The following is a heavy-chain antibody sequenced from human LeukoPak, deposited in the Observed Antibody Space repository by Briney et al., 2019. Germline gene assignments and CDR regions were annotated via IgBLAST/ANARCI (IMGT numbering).Heavy chain of an antibody. CDR1: GGSISSYY. CDR2: IYYSVTT. D-gene: IGHD6-13*01. Sequence: PSETLSLTCPVSGGSISSYYWSWIRQPPGKGLEWIGYIYYSVTTNYNPSLKSRATISVDTSKNQFSLKLSSVTAADTAVYYCARGVYIAAAQYGYWGQGTLVTVSS. CDR3: ARGVYIAAAQYGY. V-gene: IGHV4-59*01. J-gene: IGHJ4*02.